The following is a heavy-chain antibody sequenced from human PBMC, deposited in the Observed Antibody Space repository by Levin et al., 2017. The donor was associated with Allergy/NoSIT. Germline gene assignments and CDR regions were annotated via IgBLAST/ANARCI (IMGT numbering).Heavy chain of an antibody. V-gene: IGHV1-8*01. D-gene: IGHD2-8*01. J-gene: IGHJ4*02. CDR2: MNPNSGNT. CDR1: GYTFTSYD. Sequence: GESLKISCKASGYTFTSYDINWVRQATGQGLEWMGWMNPNSGNTGYAQKFQGRVTMTRNTSISTAYMELSSLRSEDTAVYYCARVYYVRSRGCYYFDYWGQGTLVTVSS. CDR3: ARVYYVRSRGCYYFDY.